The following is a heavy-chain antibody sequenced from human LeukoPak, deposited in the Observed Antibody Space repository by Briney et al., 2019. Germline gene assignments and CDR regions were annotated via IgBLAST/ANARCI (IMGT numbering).Heavy chain of an antibody. CDR2: INPNSGGT. V-gene: IGHV1-2*02. D-gene: IGHD3-10*01. CDR1: GYTFTSYD. Sequence: GASVKVSCKASGYTFTSYDINWVRQAPGQGLEWMGWINPNSGGTNYAQKFQGRVTMTRDTSISTAYMELSRLRSDDTAVYYCARASYYYGSGYLPFDYWGQGTLVTVSS. CDR3: ARASYYYGSGYLPFDY. J-gene: IGHJ4*02.